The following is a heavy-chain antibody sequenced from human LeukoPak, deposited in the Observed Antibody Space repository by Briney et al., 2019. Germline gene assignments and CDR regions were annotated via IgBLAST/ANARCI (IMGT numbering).Heavy chain of an antibody. D-gene: IGHD4-17*01. J-gene: IGHJ5*02. Sequence: PSETLSLTCTVSGGSISSYYWSWIRQPPGKGLEWIGYIHYSGSTNYNPSLKSRVTISVDTSKNQFSLKLSSVTAADTAVYYCARDLIDDYGDYEVGFDPWGQGTLVTVSS. CDR1: GGSISSYY. CDR2: IHYSGST. V-gene: IGHV4-59*01. CDR3: ARDLIDDYGDYEVGFDP.